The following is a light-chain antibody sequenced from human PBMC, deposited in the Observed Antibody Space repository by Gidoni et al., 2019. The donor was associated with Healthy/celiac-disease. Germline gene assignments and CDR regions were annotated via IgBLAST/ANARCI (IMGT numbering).Light chain of an antibody. CDR2: GAS. V-gene: IGKV3-15*01. CDR1: QSVSRN. CDR3: QQYNNWLHT. J-gene: IGKJ2*01. Sequence: EIVVTQSTATLSVSPGERATLSCRASQSVSRNLAWYQQKPGQAHRLLTYGASTRATGIPARFSGSGSGTVFTLTLSSLQSEDFAVYYCQQYNNWLHTFGQGTKLEIK.